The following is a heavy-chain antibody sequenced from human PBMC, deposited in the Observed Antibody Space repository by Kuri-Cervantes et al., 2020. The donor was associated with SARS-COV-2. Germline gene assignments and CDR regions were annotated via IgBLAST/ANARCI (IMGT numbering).Heavy chain of an antibody. CDR2: ISSSSSYI. J-gene: IGHJ4*02. CDR3: AREGWGSHNIYYFDY. Sequence: GGSLRLSCAASGFPFNHAWMNWVRQAPGKGLEWVSSISSSSSYIYYADSVKGRFTISRDNAKNSLYLQMNSLRAEDTAVYYFAREGWGSHNIYYFDYWGQGTLVTVSS. D-gene: IGHD1-1*01. V-gene: IGHV3-21*01. CDR1: GFPFNHAW.